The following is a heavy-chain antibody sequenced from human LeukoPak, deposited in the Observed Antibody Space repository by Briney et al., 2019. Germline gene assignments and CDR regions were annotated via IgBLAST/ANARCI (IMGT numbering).Heavy chain of an antibody. D-gene: IGHD2-8*02. Sequence: GGSLRLSCVASGFTFSTYGMHWVRQAPGKGLEWVAVMWYIGGNTYYADSAKSPFTISRDNFKRTLYLQMNSVRAEDTAVYYCARDRSGCTGETFDYWGQGTLVTVSS. CDR1: GFTFSTYG. J-gene: IGHJ4*02. V-gene: IGHV3-33*01. CDR2: MWYIGGNT. CDR3: ARDRSGCTGETFDY.